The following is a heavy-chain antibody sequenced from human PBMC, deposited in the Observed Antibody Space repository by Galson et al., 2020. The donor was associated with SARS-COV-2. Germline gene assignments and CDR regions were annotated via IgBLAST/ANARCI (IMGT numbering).Heavy chain of an antibody. D-gene: IGHD5-18*01. CDR2: INPSGGST. Sequence: ASVKVSCKASGYTFTSYYMHWVRQAPGQGLEWMGIINPSGGSTSYAQKFQGRVTMTRDTSTSTVYMELSSLRSEDTAVYYCARSSYGYDTRHAPWIQLSNTAMFNAFDICGQGTMFTVSS. V-gene: IGHV1-46*01. CDR3: ARSSYGYDTRHAPWIQLSNTAMFNAFDI. CDR1: GYTFTSYY. J-gene: IGHJ3*02.